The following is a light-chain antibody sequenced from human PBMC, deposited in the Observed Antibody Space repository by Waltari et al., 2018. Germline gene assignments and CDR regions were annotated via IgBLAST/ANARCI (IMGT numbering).Light chain of an antibody. Sequence: VLTQSPGNLSLSPGERATLSCRASQSVGRALAWYQQKPGQAPRLLIYDASIRATGVPDRFSGSGSGTDFSLTISRLEPEDVAVYNCQHYVRLPVTFGQGTKVE. CDR2: DAS. CDR1: QSVGRA. CDR3: QHYVRLPVT. J-gene: IGKJ1*01. V-gene: IGKV3-20*01.